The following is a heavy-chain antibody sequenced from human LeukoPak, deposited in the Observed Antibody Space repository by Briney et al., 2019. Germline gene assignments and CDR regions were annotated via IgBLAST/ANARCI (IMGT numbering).Heavy chain of an antibody. CDR1: GGSISSYY. J-gene: IGHJ6*02. CDR2: IYYSGST. D-gene: IGHD6-13*01. CDR3: ARAGYSSSWLGYYGMDV. Sequence: SETLSLTCTVSGGSISSYYWSWIRQPPGKGLEWIGYIYYSGSTNYNPSLKSRVTISVDTSKNQLSLKLSSVTAADTAVYYCARAGYSSSWLGYYGMDVWGQGTTVTVSS. V-gene: IGHV4-59*08.